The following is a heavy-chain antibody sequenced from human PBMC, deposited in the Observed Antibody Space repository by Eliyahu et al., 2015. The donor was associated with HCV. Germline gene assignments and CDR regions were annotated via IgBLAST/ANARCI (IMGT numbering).Heavy chain of an antibody. Sequence: QITLKESGPTLLKPRQTLTLTCTFSGFSFDSEGMSVGWIRQPPGKAPEWLGLIYWNDDRRYNPSLKTRLSLTRDTSKNQVVLTMTNMDPLDTATYYCAHRSDDYDYYYQVDVWGKGTTVIVSS. D-gene: IGHD4-17*01. CDR2: IYWNDDR. J-gene: IGHJ6*03. CDR1: GFSFDSEGMS. V-gene: IGHV2-5*01. CDR3: AHRSDDYDYYYQVDV.